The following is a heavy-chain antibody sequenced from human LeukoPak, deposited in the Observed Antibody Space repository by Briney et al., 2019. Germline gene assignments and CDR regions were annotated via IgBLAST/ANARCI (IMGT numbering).Heavy chain of an antibody. J-gene: IGHJ4*02. V-gene: IGHV1-69*01. CDR2: IIPIFGTA. CDR3: ARVDRDTAMVRFDY. Sequence: SVKLSFKASASSFTICAISWVRQAPGQGLEWMGGIIPIFGTANYAQKFQGRVTITADESTNTAYMELSSLRSEDTAVYYCARVDRDTAMVRFDYWGQGTRVTVSS. D-gene: IGHD5-18*01. CDR1: ASSFTICA.